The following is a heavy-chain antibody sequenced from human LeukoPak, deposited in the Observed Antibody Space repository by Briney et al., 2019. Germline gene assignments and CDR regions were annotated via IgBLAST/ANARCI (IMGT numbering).Heavy chain of an antibody. CDR3: ARSKYSSSSRFWPNGSGRGINYYYYMDV. CDR2: IYTSGST. V-gene: IGHV4-61*02. Sequence: SETLSLTCTVSGGSISSGSYYWSWIRQPAGKGLEWIGRIYTSGSTNYNPSLKSRVTISVDTSKNHFSLKLSSVTAADTAVYYCARSKYSSSSRFWPNGSGRGINYYYYMDVWGKGTTVTVSS. CDR1: GGSISSGSYY. J-gene: IGHJ6*03. D-gene: IGHD6-6*01.